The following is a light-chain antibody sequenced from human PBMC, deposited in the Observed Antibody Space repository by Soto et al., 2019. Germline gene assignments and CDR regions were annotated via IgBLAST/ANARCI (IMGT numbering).Light chain of an antibody. Sequence: QSVLTQPPSVSGSPGQSVTISCTGTSTDFVSYNRVSWYQQPPGTAPKLIIYEASNRPSGVPGRFSGSKSGNTASLTISGLQAADEADYYCSLYTSDNTYVFGTGTKLTVL. CDR2: EAS. J-gene: IGLJ1*01. CDR1: STDFVSYNR. CDR3: SLYTSDNTYV. V-gene: IGLV2-18*01.